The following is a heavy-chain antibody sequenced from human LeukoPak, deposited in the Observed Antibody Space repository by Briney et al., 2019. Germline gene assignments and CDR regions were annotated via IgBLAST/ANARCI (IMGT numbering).Heavy chain of an antibody. J-gene: IGHJ5*01. D-gene: IGHD3-16*01. V-gene: IGHV3-48*03. CDR3: ARVRGYWFDS. Sequence: PGRFLRLACAASGFTFNTYEMNWDRQAQGQVRDRASYINSGGITKYYTDSMKGRFTISRDNAKNSLSLQMNSLRAEDTAVYYCARVRGYWFDSWGQGTLVTVSS. CDR2: INSGGITK. CDR1: GFTFNTYE.